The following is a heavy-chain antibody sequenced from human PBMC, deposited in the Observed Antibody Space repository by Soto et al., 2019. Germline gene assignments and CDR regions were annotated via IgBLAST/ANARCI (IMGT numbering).Heavy chain of an antibody. CDR3: AKDVGGHYCTPTSCLYFFHS. J-gene: IGHJ4*02. D-gene: IGHD2-2*01. Sequence: GGSLRLSCAASGFSFNNYAMNWVRQAPGQGLEWISTISDSGSTYYADSVKGRFTISRDNSKNTLYLQMRSLRAEDTAIYFCAKDVGGHYCTPTSCLYFFHSWGRGTLVTVSS. CDR1: GFSFNNYA. CDR2: ISDSGST. V-gene: IGHV3-23*01.